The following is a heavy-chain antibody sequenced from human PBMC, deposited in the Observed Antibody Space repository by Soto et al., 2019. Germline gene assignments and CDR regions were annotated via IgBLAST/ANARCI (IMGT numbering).Heavy chain of an antibody. V-gene: IGHV5-10-1*01. CDR2: IDPSDSYT. D-gene: IGHD3-22*01. CDR1: GYSFTSYW. CDR3: ARQDYYDSSGYYYTHYYYYGMDV. J-gene: IGHJ6*02. Sequence: PGESLKISCKGSGYSFTSYWISWVRQMPGKGLEWMGRIDPSDSYTNYSPSFQGHVTISADKCISTAYLQWSSLKASDTAMYYCARQDYYDSSGYYYTHYYYYGMDVWGQGTTVTVSS.